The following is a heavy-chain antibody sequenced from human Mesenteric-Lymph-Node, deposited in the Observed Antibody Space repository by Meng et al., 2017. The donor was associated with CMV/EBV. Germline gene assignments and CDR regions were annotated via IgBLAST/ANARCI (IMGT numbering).Heavy chain of an antibody. CDR3: AKDQGGGVGATIGY. V-gene: IGHV3-33*06. D-gene: IGHD1-26*01. Sequence: GESLEISCAASGFTFNTHGMHWVRQSPTKGLEWVAVIWNDGSNRYYAKSVQGRFTISRDNSKNTLYLQMNSLRPEDTAVYYCAKDQGGGVGATIGYWGQGTQVTVSS. CDR2: IWNDGSNR. J-gene: IGHJ4*02. CDR1: GFTFNTHG.